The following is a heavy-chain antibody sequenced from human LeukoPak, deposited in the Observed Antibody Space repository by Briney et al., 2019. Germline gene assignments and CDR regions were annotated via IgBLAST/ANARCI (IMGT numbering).Heavy chain of an antibody. J-gene: IGHJ4*02. CDR3: ASTTHSGYYLFDY. CDR2: IYYSGST. Sequence: KPSETLSLTCTVSGGSISSGGYYWSWIRQHPGKGLEWIGYIYYSGSTYYNPSLKSRVTISVDTSKNQFSLKLSSVTAADTAVYYCASTTHSGYYLFDYWGQGTLVTVSS. V-gene: IGHV4-31*03. CDR1: GGSISSGGYY. D-gene: IGHD3-22*01.